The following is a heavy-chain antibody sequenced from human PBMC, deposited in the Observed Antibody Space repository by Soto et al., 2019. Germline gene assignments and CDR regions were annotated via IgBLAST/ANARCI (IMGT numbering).Heavy chain of an antibody. CDR2: IKSKTDGGTT. D-gene: IGHD1-26*01. J-gene: IGHJ6*02. CDR3: TTEWELLDYYYGMDV. Sequence: GESLKISCAASGFTFSNAWMSWVRQAPGKGLEWVGRIKSKTDGGTTDYAAPVKGRFTISRDDSKNTLYLQMNSLKTEDTAVYYCTTEWELLDYYYGMDVWGQGTTVTVSS. CDR1: GFTFSNAW. V-gene: IGHV3-15*01.